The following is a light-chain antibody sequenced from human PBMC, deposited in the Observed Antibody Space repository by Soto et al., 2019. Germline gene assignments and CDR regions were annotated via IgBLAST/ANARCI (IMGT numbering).Light chain of an antibody. CDR2: LGS. J-gene: IGKJ5*01. Sequence: DIVMTQSTLSLPVTPGEPASISCKSSQSLLHSNGYNYLDWYLQKPGQSPQLLIYLGSNRASGVPDRFSGSGSGTDFTLKISRVEAEDVGFYYCMQALRTPITFGQGTRLEIK. CDR1: QSLLHSNGYNY. CDR3: MQALRTPIT. V-gene: IGKV2-28*01.